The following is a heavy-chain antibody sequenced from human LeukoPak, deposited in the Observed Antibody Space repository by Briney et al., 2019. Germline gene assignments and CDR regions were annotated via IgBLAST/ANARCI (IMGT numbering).Heavy chain of an antibody. J-gene: IGHJ6*02. CDR2: IYHSGST. V-gene: IGHV4-30-2*01. Sequence: SQTLSLTCAVSGGSISSGGYSWSWIRQPPGKGLEWIGYIYHSGSTYYNPSLKSRVTISVDRSKNQFSLKLSSVTAADTAVYYCARGDYGDYGGVDVWGQGTTVTVSS. CDR3: ARGDYGDYGGVDV. CDR1: GGSISSGGYS. D-gene: IGHD4-17*01.